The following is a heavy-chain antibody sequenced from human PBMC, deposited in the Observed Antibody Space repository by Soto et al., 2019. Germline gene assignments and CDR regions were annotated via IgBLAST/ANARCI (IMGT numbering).Heavy chain of an antibody. CDR2: ISGSGGST. V-gene: IGHV3-23*01. Sequence: SGGSLRLSCAASGFTFSSYAMSWVRQAPGKGLEWVSAISGSGGSTYYADSVKGRFTISRDNSKNTLYLQMNSLRAEDTAVYYCAKDTTVAMVRAHYYYYGMDVWGQGTTVTVSS. D-gene: IGHD5-18*01. CDR3: AKDTTVAMVRAHYYYYGMDV. J-gene: IGHJ6*02. CDR1: GFTFSSYA.